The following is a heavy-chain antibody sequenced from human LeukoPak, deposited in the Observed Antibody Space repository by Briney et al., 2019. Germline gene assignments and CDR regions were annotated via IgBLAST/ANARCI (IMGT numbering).Heavy chain of an antibody. CDR2: IIPIFGTA. J-gene: IGHJ4*02. CDR1: GGTFSIYA. D-gene: IGHD2-15*01. Sequence: ASVTVSCKASGGTFSIYAISWVRQAPGQGLEWMGGIIPIFGTANYAQKFQGRVTITADKSRSTAYMELSRLRSEDTAVYYCATTRYCSGGSCYSTFDYCGQGTLVTVSS. V-gene: IGHV1-69*06. CDR3: ATTRYCSGGSCYSTFDY.